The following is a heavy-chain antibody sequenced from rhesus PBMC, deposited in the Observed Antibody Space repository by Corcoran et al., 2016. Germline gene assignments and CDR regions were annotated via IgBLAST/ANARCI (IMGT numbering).Heavy chain of an antibody. Sequence: QVQLQESGPGLVKPSEPLSLSCAVSGGSISNGYNYWTWIRQPPGKGLEWIGYITQSGSTSYTPSLKSRVTITRDTSKNQFSLELRSVTAADTAVYYCARVSRQSFDYWGQGVLVTVSS. D-gene: IGHD6-25*01. CDR3: ARVSRQSFDY. J-gene: IGHJ4*01. V-gene: IGHV4-122*02. CDR2: ITQSGST. CDR1: GGSISNGYNY.